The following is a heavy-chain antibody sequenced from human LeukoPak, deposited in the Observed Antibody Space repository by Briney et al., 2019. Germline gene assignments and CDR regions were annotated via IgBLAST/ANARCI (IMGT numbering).Heavy chain of an antibody. CDR2: IYNSGST. CDR1: GGSFSGYY. D-gene: IGHD4-23*01. Sequence: SETLSLTCAVYGGSFSGYYCSWIRQTPGKGLEWIGEIYNSGSTNYNPSLKSRVTISVDKSKNQLSLRLSSVTAADTAVYYCARSGNSWYFDLWGRGTLVTVSS. V-gene: IGHV4-34*01. CDR3: ARSGNSWYFDL. J-gene: IGHJ2*01.